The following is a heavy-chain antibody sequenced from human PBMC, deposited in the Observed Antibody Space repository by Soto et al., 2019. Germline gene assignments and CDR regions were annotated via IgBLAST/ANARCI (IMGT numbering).Heavy chain of an antibody. J-gene: IGHJ5*02. V-gene: IGHV1-58*02. CDR1: GFTFSSSG. CDR3: AADLAPNDPFNWIDP. CDR2: IVVGSSNT. Sequence: QIQLEQFGPEVKKPGTPLKVSCRASGFTFSSSGIHWVRQARGQRLEWIGWIVVGSSNTKYAQKFQERVTITADVANNTGYQELTWVTSEDAAVYYCAADLAPNDPFNWIDPWGQGTLVTVSS. D-gene: IGHD3-16*01.